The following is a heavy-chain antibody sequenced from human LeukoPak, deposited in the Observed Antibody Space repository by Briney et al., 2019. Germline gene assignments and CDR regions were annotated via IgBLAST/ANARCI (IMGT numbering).Heavy chain of an antibody. Sequence: GASVKVSSKASGYTFTSYYMHWVRQAPGQGLEWMGIINPSGGSTSYAQKFQGRVTMTRDTSTSTVYMELSSLRSEDTAVYYCARVCRCDSSGWPFDYWGQGTLVTVSS. D-gene: IGHD6-19*01. J-gene: IGHJ4*02. CDR1: GYTFTSYY. V-gene: IGHV1-46*01. CDR2: INPSGGST. CDR3: ARVCRCDSSGWPFDY.